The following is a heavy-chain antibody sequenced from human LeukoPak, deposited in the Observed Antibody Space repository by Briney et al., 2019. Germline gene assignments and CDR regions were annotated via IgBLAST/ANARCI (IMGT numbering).Heavy chain of an antibody. CDR3: ARDNGNWFDP. J-gene: IGHJ5*02. V-gene: IGHV3-21*01. Sequence: PGGSLRLSCAASGFTFSGYAMSWVRQAPGKGLEWVSSISSSSSYIYYADSVKGRFTISRDNAKNSLYLQMNSLRAEDTAVYYCARDNGNWFDPWGQGTLVTVSS. CDR2: ISSSSSYI. CDR1: GFTFSGYA. D-gene: IGHD2-8*01.